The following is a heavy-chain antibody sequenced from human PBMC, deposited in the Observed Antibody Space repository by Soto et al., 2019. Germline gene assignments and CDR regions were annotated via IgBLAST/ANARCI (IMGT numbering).Heavy chain of an antibody. CDR3: ARVEYGAADC. J-gene: IGHJ4*02. V-gene: IGHV1-69*06. CDR2: IIPIFNST. Sequence: GASVKVSCKVSGSRFSNYVISWVRQAPGHGLEWLGRIIPIFNSTKYAQSFQGRVTITADKSTSTASLELSSLKASDTAIYYCARVEYGAADCWGQGTLVTVSS. CDR1: GSRFSNYV. D-gene: IGHD4-17*01.